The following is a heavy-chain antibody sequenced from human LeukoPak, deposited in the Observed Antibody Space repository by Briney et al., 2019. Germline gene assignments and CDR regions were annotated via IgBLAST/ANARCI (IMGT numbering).Heavy chain of an antibody. D-gene: IGHD3-22*01. V-gene: IGHV4-39*01. CDR2: IHYSGST. J-gene: IGHJ4*02. CDR3: ARFYYYDASRPPD. Sequence: SETLSLTCTVSGGYISTSNYYWGWIRQPPGKGLEWIGNIHYSGSTYYNPSLKSRVSLSLDTSMNQFSLKVNSLTVADTAVYYCARFYYYDASRPPDWGQGTLVAVSS. CDR1: GGYISTSNYY.